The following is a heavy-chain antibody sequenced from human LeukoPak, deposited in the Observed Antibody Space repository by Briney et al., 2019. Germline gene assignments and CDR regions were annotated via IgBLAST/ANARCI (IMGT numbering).Heavy chain of an antibody. Sequence: GGSLRLSCAASGFTFSSYGMHWVRQAPGKGLEWAAVISYDGSNKYYADSVKGRFTISRDNSKNTLYLQMNSLRAEDTAVYYCASSAYGSGSYFDYWGQGTLVTVSS. CDR3: ASSAYGSGSYFDY. CDR2: ISYDGSNK. CDR1: GFTFSSYG. J-gene: IGHJ4*02. D-gene: IGHD3-10*01. V-gene: IGHV3-30*03.